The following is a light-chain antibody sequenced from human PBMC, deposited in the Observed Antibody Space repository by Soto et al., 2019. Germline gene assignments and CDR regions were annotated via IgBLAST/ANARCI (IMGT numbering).Light chain of an antibody. CDR2: GAS. V-gene: IGKV3-20*01. CDR3: QQYGSSPIT. Sequence: EILFTQSPGTPSLSSGEKATPSLRGSQGVSSSYLAWYQQKPGQAPRLLIYGASSRATGIPDRFSGSGSGTDFTLTISRLGPEDFAVYYCQQYGSSPITFGQGTRLEIK. J-gene: IGKJ5*01. CDR1: QGVSSSY.